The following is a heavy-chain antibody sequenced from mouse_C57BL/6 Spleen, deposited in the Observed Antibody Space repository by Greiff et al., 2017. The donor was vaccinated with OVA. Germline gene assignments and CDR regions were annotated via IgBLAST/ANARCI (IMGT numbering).Heavy chain of an antibody. J-gene: IGHJ1*03. CDR3: ARRDYYGSSYWYFDV. Sequence: QVQLQQSGAELVRPGTSVKVSCTASGYAFTNYLIEWVKQRPGQGLEWIGVINPGSGGTNYNEKFKGKATLTADKSSSTPYMQLSSLTSEDSAVYFCARRDYYGSSYWYFDVWGTGTTVTVSS. CDR1: GYAFTNYL. D-gene: IGHD1-1*01. V-gene: IGHV1-54*01. CDR2: INPGSGGT.